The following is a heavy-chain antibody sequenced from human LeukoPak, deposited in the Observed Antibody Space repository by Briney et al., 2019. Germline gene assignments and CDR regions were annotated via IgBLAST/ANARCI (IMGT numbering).Heavy chain of an antibody. V-gene: IGHV4-59*11. Sequence: SETLSLTCSVSGGSISSHYWSWIRQPPGKGLEWIGYIYYSGSTKYNPSLKSRVTISVDTSKNQFSLKLSSVTAADTAVYYCERGGTTVNPALLRFDPWGQGTLVTVSS. J-gene: IGHJ5*02. CDR2: IYYSGST. CDR3: ERGGTTVNPALLRFDP. CDR1: GGSISSHY. D-gene: IGHD4-17*01.